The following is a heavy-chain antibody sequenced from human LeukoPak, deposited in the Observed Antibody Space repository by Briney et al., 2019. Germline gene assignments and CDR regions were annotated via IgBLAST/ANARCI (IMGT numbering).Heavy chain of an antibody. D-gene: IGHD4-17*01. Sequence: ASVKVSCKASGGTFSSYAISWVRQAPGQGLEWMGGIIPIFGTANYAQKFQGRVTITADESTSTAYMELSSLRSGDTAVYYCARLLDYGDLFDYWGQGTLVTVSS. CDR2: IIPIFGTA. J-gene: IGHJ4*02. CDR1: GGTFSSYA. CDR3: ARLLDYGDLFDY. V-gene: IGHV1-69*13.